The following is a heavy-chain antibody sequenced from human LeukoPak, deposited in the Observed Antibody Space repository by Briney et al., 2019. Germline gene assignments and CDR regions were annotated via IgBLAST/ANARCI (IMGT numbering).Heavy chain of an antibody. CDR2: INYRGST. CDR3: ARKAPYYYDSSGPLGTYYFDC. J-gene: IGHJ4*02. D-gene: IGHD3-22*01. Sequence: SETLSLTCTVSNASISSNTYYRAWIRQPPGKGLEYIGSINYRGSTYYNPSLKSRVTISVDTSKNQFSLKLSSVTAADTAVYYCARKAPYYYDSSGPLGTYYFDCWGQGTLVTVSS. CDR1: NASISSNTYY. V-gene: IGHV4-39*07.